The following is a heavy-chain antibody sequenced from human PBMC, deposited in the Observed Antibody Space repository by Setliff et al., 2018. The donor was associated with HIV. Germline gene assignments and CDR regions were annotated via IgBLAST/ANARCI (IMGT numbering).Heavy chain of an antibody. J-gene: IGHJ3*02. Sequence: LSLTCTVSGGSISSGSYYWSWIRQPAGKGLEWIGRIYTSGSTNYNPSLKSRVTMSVDTSKNQFSLKLSSVTAADTAVYYCARTLAYHAFDIWGQGTMVTVSS. V-gene: IGHV4-61*02. CDR1: GGSISSGSYY. CDR2: IYTSGST. CDR3: ARTLAYHAFDI. D-gene: IGHD2-2*01.